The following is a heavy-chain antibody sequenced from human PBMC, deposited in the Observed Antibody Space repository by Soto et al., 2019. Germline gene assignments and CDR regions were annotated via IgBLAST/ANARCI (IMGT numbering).Heavy chain of an antibody. CDR2: IYYSGST. V-gene: IGHV4-59*08. CDR1: DGSISTYY. CDR3: ARLRDYDYVWGSYYGMDV. J-gene: IGHJ6*02. Sequence: QVQLQESGPGLVKPSETLSLTCTVSDGSISTYYWNWIRQPPGKGLEWIGYIYYSGSTNYNPSLKSRVTIALDTSKNQVSLKLSSVTAADTAMYYCARLRDYDYVWGSYYGMDVWGQGTTVTVSS. D-gene: IGHD3-16*01.